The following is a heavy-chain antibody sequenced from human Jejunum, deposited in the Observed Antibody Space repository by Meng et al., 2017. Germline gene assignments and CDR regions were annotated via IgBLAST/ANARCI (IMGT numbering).Heavy chain of an antibody. CDR1: GFNFSNYW. V-gene: IGHV3-7*01. CDR3: VRSTHSSASE. Sequence: GGSLRLSCAASGFNFSNYWMSWVRQAPGKGLEWVAHIKEDGSAKFYVDSVKGRFTTSRDNAKSSLDLQMSSLRAEDTAVYYCVRSTHSSASEWGQGTLVTVSS. CDR2: IKEDGSAK. D-gene: IGHD6-19*01. J-gene: IGHJ4*02.